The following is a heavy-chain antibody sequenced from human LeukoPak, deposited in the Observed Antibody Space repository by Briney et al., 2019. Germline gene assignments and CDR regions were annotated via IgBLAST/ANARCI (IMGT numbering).Heavy chain of an antibody. J-gene: IGHJ3*01. Sequence: ASVRVSCKASGYTFTSSEIHWLRQAPGQGLEWMGWLNPNSGNTGYAQKFQGRVTFTRESSTSTAYMEVTRLRSEDTAVYYCARAPSXSFDXXGQGXMVTVS. V-gene: IGHV1-8*03. CDR1: GYTFTSSE. CDR3: ARAPSXSFDX. CDR2: LNPNSGNT.